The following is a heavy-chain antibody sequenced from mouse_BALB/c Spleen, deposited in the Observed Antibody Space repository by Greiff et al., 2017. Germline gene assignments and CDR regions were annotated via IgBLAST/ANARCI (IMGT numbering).Heavy chain of an antibody. D-gene: IGHD2-14*01. J-gene: IGHJ4*01. CDR2: INPSNGRT. CDR1: GYTFTSNW. V-gene: IGHV1S81*02. Sequence: QVQLQQPGAELVKPGASVKLSCKASGYTFTSNWMHWVKQRPGQGLEWIGAINPSNGRTNYNEKFKSKAPLTVDKSSSTAYMQLSSLTSEDSAVYYHARYDDAPYDMDYWGAGTSVTVSS. CDR3: ARYDDAPYDMDY.